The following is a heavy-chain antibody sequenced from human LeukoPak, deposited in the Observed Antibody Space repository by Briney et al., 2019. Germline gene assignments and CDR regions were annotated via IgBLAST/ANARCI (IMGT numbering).Heavy chain of an antibody. CDR1: GFTFDDYA. CDR2: ISWNSGSI. Sequence: GRSLRLSCAASGFTFDDYAMHWVRQAPGKGLEWVSGISWNSGSIGYADSVKGRFTISRDNAKNSLYLQMNSLRAEDTALYYCAKEPKPSIAAAGPFDYWGQGTRVTVSS. CDR3: AKEPKPSIAAAGPFDY. V-gene: IGHV3-9*01. J-gene: IGHJ4*02. D-gene: IGHD6-13*01.